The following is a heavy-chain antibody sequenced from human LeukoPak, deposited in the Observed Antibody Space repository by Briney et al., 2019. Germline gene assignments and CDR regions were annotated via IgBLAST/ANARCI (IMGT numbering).Heavy chain of an antibody. V-gene: IGHV3-15*01. CDR2: IKSNADGGTA. Sequence: PGGSLRLSCAGSGFTFSVSYLSWGRQVAGKGLEWVGRIKSNADGGTADYAAPVIGRFTISRDDSKSTLFLQMNSLKIEDTAVYYCTSMDVWGKGTMVTVSS. CDR1: GFTFSVSY. J-gene: IGHJ6*03. CDR3: TSMDV.